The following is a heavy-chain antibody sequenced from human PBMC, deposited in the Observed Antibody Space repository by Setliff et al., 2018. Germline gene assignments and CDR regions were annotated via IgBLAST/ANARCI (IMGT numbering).Heavy chain of an antibody. CDR3: AKYPSNSVYNYFDP. V-gene: IGHV3-11*01. Sequence: LSLTCAVYGGSFSGYYWSWIRQAPGKGLEWVSYISGSGTTIYYADSVKGRFTISRDNSKNTLSLQMNSLRAEDTAIYYCAKYPSNSVYNYFDPWGQGTLVTVSS. J-gene: IGHJ5*02. CDR2: ISGSGTTI. D-gene: IGHD1-7*01. CDR1: GGSFSGYY.